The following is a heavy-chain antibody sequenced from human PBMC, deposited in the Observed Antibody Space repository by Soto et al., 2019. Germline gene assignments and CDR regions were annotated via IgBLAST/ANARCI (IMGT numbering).Heavy chain of an antibody. D-gene: IGHD3-9*01. CDR3: ARTPRYYDILTGYTRGAFDI. V-gene: IGHV4-34*01. CDR2: INHSGST. J-gene: IGHJ3*02. CDR1: GGSFSGYY. Sequence: PSETLSLTCAVYGGSFSGYYWSWIRQPPGKGLEWIGEINHSGSTNYNPPLKSRVTISVDTSKNQFSLKLSSVTAADTAVYYCARTPRYYDILTGYTRGAFDIWGQGTMVTVSS.